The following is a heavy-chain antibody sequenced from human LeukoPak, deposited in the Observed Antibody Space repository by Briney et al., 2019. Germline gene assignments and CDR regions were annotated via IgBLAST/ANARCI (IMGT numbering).Heavy chain of an antibody. V-gene: IGHV3-23*01. Sequence: GGSLRLSCVASGFTFSTSAVSWVRQAPGKGLVWVSHISSSGGSTYYADSVKGRFTISRDNSKNTVYLQMNSLRAEDTAVYYCAKIYSDQLVRGDGGVVWGEGATGTVSS. CDR3: AKIYSDQLVRGDGGVV. CDR2: ISSSGGST. D-gene: IGHD6-13*01. J-gene: IGHJ6*01. CDR1: GFTFSTSA.